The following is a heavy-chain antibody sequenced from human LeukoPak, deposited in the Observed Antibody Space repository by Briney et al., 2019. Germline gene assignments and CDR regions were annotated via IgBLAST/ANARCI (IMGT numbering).Heavy chain of an antibody. D-gene: IGHD5-12*01. CDR2: ISSSSSTI. J-gene: IGHJ4*02. CDR1: GFTFISYS. V-gene: IGHV3-48*01. CDR3: ARDWAFYSGYDRVPGY. Sequence: GGSLRLSCAASGFTFISYSMTWVRQAPGKGLEWVSYISSSSSTIYYADSVKGRFTISRDNAKNSLYLQMNSLRAEDTAVYYCARDWAFYSGYDRVPGYWGQGTLVTVSS.